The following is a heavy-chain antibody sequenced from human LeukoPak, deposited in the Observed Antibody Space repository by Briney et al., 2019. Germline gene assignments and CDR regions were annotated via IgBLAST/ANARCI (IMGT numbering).Heavy chain of an antibody. Sequence: ASVKVSCEASGYTFTSYGISWVRQAPGQGLEWMGWISAYNGNTNYAQKLQGRVTMTTDTSTSTAYMELRSLRSDDTAVYYCARVSTRAEWELFNAFDIWGQGTMVTVSS. CDR1: GYTFTSYG. CDR3: ARVSTRAEWELFNAFDI. V-gene: IGHV1-18*01. CDR2: ISAYNGNT. J-gene: IGHJ3*02. D-gene: IGHD1-26*01.